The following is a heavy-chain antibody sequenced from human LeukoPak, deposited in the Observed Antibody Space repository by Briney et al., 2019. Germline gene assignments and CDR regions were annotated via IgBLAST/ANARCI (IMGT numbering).Heavy chain of an antibody. CDR2: ISTDGSST. CDR3: ARDLRAFDI. J-gene: IGHJ3*02. CDR1: GFTFSSYW. V-gene: IGHV3-74*01. Sequence: PGGSLRLSCAASGFTFSSYWMHWVRQAPGKGLVWVSRISTDGSSTYYADSAKGRFTISRDNAKNTLYLQMNSLRAEDTAVYYCARDLRAFDIWGQGTMVTVSS.